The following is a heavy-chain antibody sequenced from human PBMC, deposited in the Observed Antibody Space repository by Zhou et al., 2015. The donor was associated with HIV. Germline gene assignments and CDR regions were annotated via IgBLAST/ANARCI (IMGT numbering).Heavy chain of an antibody. D-gene: IGHD3-22*01. J-gene: IGHJ4*02. V-gene: IGHV1-69*06. CDR1: GGSFSNYA. Sequence: QVQLVQSGSEVKKPGSSVKVSCKASGGSFSNYAISWVRQAPGQGLEYMGGITPIFGTAHYAQKFQDRVTITADKSTTTAYMEVSSLRSEDTAVYYCARVIQITMIADYWGQGTLVTVSS. CDR2: ITPIFGTA. CDR3: ARVIQITMIADY.